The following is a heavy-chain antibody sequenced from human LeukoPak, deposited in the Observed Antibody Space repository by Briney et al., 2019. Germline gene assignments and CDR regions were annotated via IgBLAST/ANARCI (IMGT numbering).Heavy chain of an antibody. CDR1: GYTFTGYY. CDR3: ARVQKDSSGYYYLTTFDY. J-gene: IGHJ2*01. Sequence: SVNLPCKASGYTFTGYYMHWVRRAPGQGLEWMGWINPNSGGTNYAQKFQGRVTMTRDTSISTAYMELSRLRSDDTAVYYCARVQKDSSGYYYLTTFDYWGRGRRETVSS. V-gene: IGHV1-2*02. D-gene: IGHD3-22*01. CDR2: INPNSGGT.